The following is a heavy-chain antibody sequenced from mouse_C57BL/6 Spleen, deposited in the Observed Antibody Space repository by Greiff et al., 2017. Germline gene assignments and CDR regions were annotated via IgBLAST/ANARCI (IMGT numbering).Heavy chain of an antibody. V-gene: IGHV1-61*01. CDR2: IYPSDSET. J-gene: IGHJ1*03. CDR3: ARREFRYFDV. Sequence: QVQLQQPGAELVRPGSSVKLSCKASGYTFTSYWMDWVKQRPGQGLEWIGNIYPSDSETHYNQKFKDKATLTVDKSSSTAYMQLSSLTSEDSAGYYCARREFRYFDVWGTGTTVTVSS. CDR1: GYTFTSYW.